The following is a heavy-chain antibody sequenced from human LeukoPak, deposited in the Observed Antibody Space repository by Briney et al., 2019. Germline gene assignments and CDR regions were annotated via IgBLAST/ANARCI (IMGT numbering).Heavy chain of an antibody. J-gene: IGHJ5*02. D-gene: IGHD3-3*01. CDR3: ARDYMGHGGPDYDFWSGYPRNNWFDP. Sequence: PSETLSLTSTVSGGSISSGGYYWSWIRQPPGKGLEWIGYIYHSGSTYYNPSLKSRVTISVDRSKNQFSLKLSSVTAADTAVYYCARDYMGHGGPDYDFWSGYPRNNWFDPWGQGTLVTVSS. CDR2: IYHSGST. CDR1: GGSISSGGYY. V-gene: IGHV4-30-2*01.